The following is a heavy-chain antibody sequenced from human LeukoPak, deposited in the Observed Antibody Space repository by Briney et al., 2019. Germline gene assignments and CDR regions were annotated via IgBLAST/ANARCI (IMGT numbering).Heavy chain of an antibody. Sequence: PGXXLRLSCAASGFTFSSYGMHWVRQAPGKGLEWVAFIRYDGSNKYYADSVKGRFTISRDNSKNTLYLQMNSLRAEDTAVYYCAKTGSFTYYYYMDVWGKGTTVTVSS. CDR3: AKTGSFTYYYYMDV. D-gene: IGHD1-14*01. V-gene: IGHV3-30*02. CDR2: IRYDGSNK. CDR1: GFTFSSYG. J-gene: IGHJ6*03.